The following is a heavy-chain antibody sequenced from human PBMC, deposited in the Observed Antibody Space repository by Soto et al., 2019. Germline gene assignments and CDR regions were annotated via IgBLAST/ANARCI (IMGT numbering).Heavy chain of an antibody. V-gene: IGHV3-30*18. Sequence: QVQLVESGGGVVQPGRSLRLSCAASGFTFSSYGMHWVRQAPGKGLEWVAVISYDGSNKYYADSVKGRFTISRDNSKNTLYLQMNSLRAEDTAVYYCAKPPGGCYPPFDYWGQGTRVTVSS. CDR3: AKPPGGCYPPFDY. J-gene: IGHJ4*02. CDR2: ISYDGSNK. D-gene: IGHD6-19*01. CDR1: GFTFSSYG.